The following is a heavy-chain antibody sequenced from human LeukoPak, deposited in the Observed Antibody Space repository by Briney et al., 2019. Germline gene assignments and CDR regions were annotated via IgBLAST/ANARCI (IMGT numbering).Heavy chain of an antibody. CDR2: MNPSGST. J-gene: IGHJ4*02. CDR3: ASFPRNYIAAAGRKNTDY. V-gene: IGHV4-34*01. D-gene: IGHD6-13*01. Sequence: SETLSLTCAVYGGSFSGYYWSWIRQPPGKGLEWIGEMNPSGSTNYNPSLKSRVTISVDTSKNQFSLKLSSVTAADTAVYYCASFPRNYIAAAGRKNTDYWGQGTLVTVSS. CDR1: GGSFSGYY.